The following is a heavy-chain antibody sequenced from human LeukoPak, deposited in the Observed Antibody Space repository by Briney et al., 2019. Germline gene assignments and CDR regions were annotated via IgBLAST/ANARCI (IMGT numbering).Heavy chain of an antibody. D-gene: IGHD6-13*01. J-gene: IGHJ4*02. CDR1: GFTVSSNY. Sequence: GGSLRLSCAASGFTVSSNYMSWVRQAPGKGLEWVSAISGSGGSTYYADSVKGRFTISRDNSKNTLYLQMNSLRAEDTAVYYCAKDRIAAAGSDLVYWGQGTLVTVSS. CDR2: ISGSGGST. CDR3: AKDRIAAAGSDLVY. V-gene: IGHV3-23*01.